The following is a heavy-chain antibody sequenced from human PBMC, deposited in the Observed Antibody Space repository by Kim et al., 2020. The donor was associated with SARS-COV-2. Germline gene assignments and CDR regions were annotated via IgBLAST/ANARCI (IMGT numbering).Heavy chain of an antibody. Sequence: SETLSLTCTVSGGSISSGGYYWGWIRQHPGKGLEWIGYIYYSGSTYYNPSLKSRVTISVDTSKNQFSLKLSSVTAADTAVYYCARIVVVTTYYFDYWGQGTLVTVSS. D-gene: IGHD3-22*01. CDR1: GGSISSGGYY. CDR2: IYYSGST. V-gene: IGHV4-31*03. CDR3: ARIVVVTTYYFDY. J-gene: IGHJ4*02.